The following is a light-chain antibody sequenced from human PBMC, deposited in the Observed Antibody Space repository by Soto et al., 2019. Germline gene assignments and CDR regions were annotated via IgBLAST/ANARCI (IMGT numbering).Light chain of an antibody. CDR3: QVFDGSLWT. V-gene: IGKV3-20*01. J-gene: IGKJ1*01. CDR2: GAS. CDR1: QSVSSSY. Sequence: EIMLTQSPGTLSLSPGERAPLSCRASQSVSSSYLAWYQQKPGQAPRLLIYGASGRATGIPDRFSGSGSGTDFTLTISRLEPEDFAVYYCQVFDGSLWTFGQGTKVDIK.